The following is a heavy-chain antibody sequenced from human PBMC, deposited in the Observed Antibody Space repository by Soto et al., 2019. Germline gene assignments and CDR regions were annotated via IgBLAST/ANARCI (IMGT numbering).Heavy chain of an antibody. J-gene: IGHJ4*02. D-gene: IGHD2-21*02. V-gene: IGHV3-33*01. Sequence: GGALRLYCAASGFTFSSYGMHWVRRAPGKGLEWVAVIWYDGSNKYYADSVKGRFTISRDNSKNTLYLQMNSLRAEDTAVYYCARDALTEGYCGGDCYSGFDYWGQGTPVTVSS. CDR3: ARDALTEGYCGGDCYSGFDY. CDR1: GFTFSSYG. CDR2: IWYDGSNK.